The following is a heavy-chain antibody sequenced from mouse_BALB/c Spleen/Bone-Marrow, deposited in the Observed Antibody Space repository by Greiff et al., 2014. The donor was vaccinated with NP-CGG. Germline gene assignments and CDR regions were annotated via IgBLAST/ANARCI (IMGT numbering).Heavy chain of an antibody. D-gene: IGHD2-1*01. J-gene: IGHJ4*01. CDR2: ISTYYGDA. CDR3: ARRGNYDAMDY. CDR1: GYTFTDYA. V-gene: IGHV1S137*01. Sequence: QVHVKQSGAELVRPGVSVKISCKGSGYTFTDYAMHWVKQSHAKSLEWIGVISTYYGDASYNQKFKGKATMTVDKSSSTAYMELARLTSEDSAIYYCARRGNYDAMDYWGQGTSVTVSS.